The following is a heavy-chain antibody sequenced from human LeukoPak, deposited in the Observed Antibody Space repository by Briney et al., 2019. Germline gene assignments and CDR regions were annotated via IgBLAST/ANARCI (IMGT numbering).Heavy chain of an antibody. D-gene: IGHD4-17*01. Sequence: GGSLRLSCAASGFTFSSYEMNWVRQAPGKGLEWVSYISDCGSIYYADSVKGRFTISRDNAKNSLYLQMSSLRAEDTAVYYCARRYGGYGDYWGQGTLVTVAS. CDR3: ARRYGGYGDY. CDR2: ISDCGSI. J-gene: IGHJ4*02. CDR1: GFTFSSYE. V-gene: IGHV3-48*03.